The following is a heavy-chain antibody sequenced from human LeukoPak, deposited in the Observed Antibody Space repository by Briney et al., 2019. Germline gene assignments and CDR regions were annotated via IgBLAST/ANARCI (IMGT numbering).Heavy chain of an antibody. CDR2: IYYSGST. D-gene: IGHD3-9*01. V-gene: IGHV4-39*01. CDR3: ARLPTGPNKHLLDY. Sequence: PSETLSLTCTVSGGSISSSSYYWGWIRQPPGKGLEWIGSIYYSGSTYYNPSLKSRVTISVDTSKNQFSLKLSSVTAADTAVYYCARLPTGPNKHLLDYWGQGTLVTVSS. J-gene: IGHJ4*02. CDR1: GGSISSSSYY.